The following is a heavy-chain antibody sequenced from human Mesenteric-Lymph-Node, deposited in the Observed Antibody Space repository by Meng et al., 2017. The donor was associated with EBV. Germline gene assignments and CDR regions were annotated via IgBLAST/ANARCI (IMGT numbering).Heavy chain of an antibody. V-gene: IGHV4-30-4*01. D-gene: IGHD1-26*01. CDR2: INYSGST. J-gene: IGHJ4*02. CDR1: GCATTRGDYY. CDR3: ATQRSGSYSY. Sequence: QLGGPGPSCASHALLLTFAGSGCATTRGDYYWSGIRQTPGKGLEWIGYINYSGSTYYNPSLKSRSTISRDTSENHFSLKLSSVTAADTAVYFCATQRSGSYSYWGQGTLVTVSS.